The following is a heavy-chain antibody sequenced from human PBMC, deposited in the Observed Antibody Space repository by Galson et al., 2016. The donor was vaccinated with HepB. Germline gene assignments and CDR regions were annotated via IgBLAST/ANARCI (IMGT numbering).Heavy chain of an antibody. D-gene: IGHD3-9*01. CDR2: IAYDGSNK. V-gene: IGHV3-30-3*01. CDR1: GFTFSTYI. CDR3: ARVGKYVRYFDWLLERYFDY. J-gene: IGHJ4*02. Sequence: SLRLSCAASGFTFSTYIMHWVRQAPGKGLEWVALIAYDGSNKYYADSVKGRFTISRDNSKSALYLQMNSLRGEDTAVYYCARVGKYVRYFDWLLERYFDYWGQGTLVIVSS.